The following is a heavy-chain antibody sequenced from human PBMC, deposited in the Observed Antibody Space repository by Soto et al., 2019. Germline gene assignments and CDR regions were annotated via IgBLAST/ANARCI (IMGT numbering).Heavy chain of an antibody. Sequence: APVKGARKAAGYTYTSDYGHRGIHKHRQGLEWMGIINPSGGSTSYAQKFQGRVTMTRDTSTSTVYMELSSLRSEDTAVYYCARDLVLSDINNHVLYYMDVWGKGTTVTVSS. D-gene: IGHD3-9*01. CDR3: ARDLVLSDINNHVLYYMDV. CDR1: GYTYTSDY. CDR2: INPSGGST. J-gene: IGHJ6*03. V-gene: IGHV1-46*03.